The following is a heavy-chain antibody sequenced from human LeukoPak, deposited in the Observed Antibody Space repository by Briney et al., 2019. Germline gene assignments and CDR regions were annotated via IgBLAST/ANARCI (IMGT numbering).Heavy chain of an antibody. D-gene: IGHD3-22*01. Sequence: GGSLRLSCAASGFTFGDYAMHWVRQAPGRGLEWVALITGYDDTTYYADSVKGRFTISRDNSRNSLFLQMHSLRAEDTALYYCAKDIGYDSSGYFDYWGQGTLVTVSS. CDR3: AKDIGYDSSGYFDY. CDR1: GFTFGDYA. CDR2: ITGYDDTT. J-gene: IGHJ4*02. V-gene: IGHV3-43*02.